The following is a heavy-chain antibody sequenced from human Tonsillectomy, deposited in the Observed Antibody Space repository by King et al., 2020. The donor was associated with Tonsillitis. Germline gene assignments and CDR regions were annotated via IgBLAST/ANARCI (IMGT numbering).Heavy chain of an antibody. CDR3: ASNGYYYDSGEDY. Sequence: QLQESGPGLVKPSETLSLTCTVSGGSISSSSYYWGWIRQPPGQGLEWIGSIYYSGTTYHNPSLKSRITISLNTSKNQFSLKLSSVTAADTAGYYCASNGYYYDSGEDYGGQGTLVTVSS. V-gene: IGHV4-39*07. D-gene: IGHD3-22*01. CDR2: IYYSGTT. CDR1: GGSISSSSYY. J-gene: IGHJ4*02.